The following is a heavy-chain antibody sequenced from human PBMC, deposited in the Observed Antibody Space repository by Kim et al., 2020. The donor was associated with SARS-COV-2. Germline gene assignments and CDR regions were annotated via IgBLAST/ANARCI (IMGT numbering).Heavy chain of an antibody. J-gene: IGHJ4*02. CDR2: IYHSGST. CDR3: ASMFYDSSGYPAPDY. D-gene: IGHD3-22*01. Sequence: WETLSLTCTVSGYSISSGYYWGWIRQPPGKGLEWIGSIYHSGSTYYNPSLKSRVTISVDTSKNQFSLKLSSVTAADTAVYYCASMFYDSSGYPAPDYWGQGTLVTVSS. CDR1: GYSISSGYY. V-gene: IGHV4-38-2*02.